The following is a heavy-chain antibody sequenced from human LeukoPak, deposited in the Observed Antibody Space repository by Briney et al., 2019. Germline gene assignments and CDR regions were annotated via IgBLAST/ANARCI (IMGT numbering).Heavy chain of an antibody. J-gene: IGHJ4*02. CDR3: ARGPTTDYDVLTGYYYFDY. D-gene: IGHD3-9*01. Sequence: SETLSLTCAVSGGSFSGYFWTWIRQPPGQGLEWIGEINHSGSTNYNPSLKSRVTISLDTSKSQLSLKLSSVTAADTAVYFCARGPTTDYDVLTGYYYFDYWGQGTLVTVSS. V-gene: IGHV4-34*01. CDR2: INHSGST. CDR1: GGSFSGYF.